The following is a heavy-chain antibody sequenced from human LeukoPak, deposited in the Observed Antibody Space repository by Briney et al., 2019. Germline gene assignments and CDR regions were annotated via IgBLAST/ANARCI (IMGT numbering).Heavy chain of an antibody. CDR2: ISAYNGNT. D-gene: IGHD3-10*01. J-gene: IGHJ4*02. CDR3: ASIGKLWFGELPLVFDY. CDR1: GYTFTSYG. Sequence: ASVKVSCKASGYTFTSYGISWVRQAPGQGLEWMGWISAYNGNTNYAQKLQGRVTMTTDTSTSTAYMGLRSLRSDDTAVYYCASIGKLWFGELPLVFDYWGQGTLVTVSS. V-gene: IGHV1-18*01.